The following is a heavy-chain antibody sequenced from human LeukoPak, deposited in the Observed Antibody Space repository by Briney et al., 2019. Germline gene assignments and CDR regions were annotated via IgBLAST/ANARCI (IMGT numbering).Heavy chain of an antibody. D-gene: IGHD5-12*01. J-gene: IGHJ4*02. CDR2: ISTYNARS. Sequence: ASVKVSCKASGYTFTSFGITWVRQAPGQGLEWMGWISTYNARSNYAQRLQGRVTMTTDTSTNTAHMELRSLRSDDTAVYYCARGGYAYERYSGGDYWGQGTLVTVSS. CDR3: ARGGYAYERYSGGDY. V-gene: IGHV1-18*01. CDR1: GYTFTSFG.